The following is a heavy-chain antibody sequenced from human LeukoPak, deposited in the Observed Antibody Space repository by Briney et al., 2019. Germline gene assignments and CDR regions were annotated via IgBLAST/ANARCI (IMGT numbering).Heavy chain of an antibody. V-gene: IGHV1-8*01. CDR3: ARDQGYYYDSSGYYYGEYGMDV. D-gene: IGHD3-22*01. Sequence: GASVKVSCKASGYTFTSYDINWVRQATGQGLEWMGWMNPNSGNTGYAQKFQGRVTMTRNTSISTAYMELSSLRSEDTAVYYCARDQGYYYDSSGYYYGEYGMDVWGQGTTVTVSS. J-gene: IGHJ6*02. CDR2: MNPNSGNT. CDR1: GYTFTSYD.